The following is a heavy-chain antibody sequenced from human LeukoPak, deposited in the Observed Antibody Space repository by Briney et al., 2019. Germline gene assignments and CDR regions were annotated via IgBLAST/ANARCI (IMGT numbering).Heavy chain of an antibody. V-gene: IGHV3-23*03. Sequence: GGSLRLSCAASGFTFNNYAMNWVRQAPGKGLEWVSVIYSGGSTYYADSVKGRFTISRDNSKNTLYLQMNSLRAEDTAVFYCANVPQAYYDILTGYYVPPPFDYWGQGTLVTVSS. CDR1: GFTFNNYA. CDR2: IYSGGST. J-gene: IGHJ4*02. D-gene: IGHD3-9*01. CDR3: ANVPQAYYDILTGYYVPPPFDY.